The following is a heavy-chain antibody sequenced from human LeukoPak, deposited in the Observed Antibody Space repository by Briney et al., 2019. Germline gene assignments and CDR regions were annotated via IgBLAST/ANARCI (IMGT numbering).Heavy chain of an antibody. V-gene: IGHV4-38-2*01. Sequence: TSETLSLTCGVSGYSISSGYYWGWNRQPPGKGLEWIGNFFPDGSTYNNPSLKSRVTISVDTSKKQLFLNMSSVTAADTAVYFCASGIAVAGIVDAFDIWGHGTMLTVSS. J-gene: IGHJ3*02. CDR2: FFPDGST. CDR3: ASGIAVAGIVDAFDI. D-gene: IGHD6-19*01. CDR1: GYSISSGYY.